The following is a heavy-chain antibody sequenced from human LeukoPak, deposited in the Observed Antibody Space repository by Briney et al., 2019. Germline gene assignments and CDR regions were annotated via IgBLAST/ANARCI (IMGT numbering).Heavy chain of an antibody. Sequence: GGSLRLSCAASGFTFSNHWMHWVRQAPGKGLEWVSAISGSGGSTYYADSVKGRFTISRDNSKNTLYLQMNSLRAEDTAVYYCAKEYYDFWSGYPHDYWGQGTLVTVSS. CDR2: ISGSGGST. V-gene: IGHV3-23*01. CDR1: GFTFSNHW. CDR3: AKEYYDFWSGYPHDY. D-gene: IGHD3-3*01. J-gene: IGHJ4*02.